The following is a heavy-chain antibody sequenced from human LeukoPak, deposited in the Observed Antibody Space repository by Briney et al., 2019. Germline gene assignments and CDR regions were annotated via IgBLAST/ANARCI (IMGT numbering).Heavy chain of an antibody. CDR2: IKQDGSEV. Sequence: PGGSLRLSCVASGFTFSNYWMTWVRQAPGKGLEWVASIKQDGSEVYYVDSVKGRFTFSRDNAKKSMYLQMNSLRAEDTAVYYCAKGMRYFDWGQGTLVTVSS. CDR3: AKGMRYFD. CDR1: GFTFSNYW. D-gene: IGHD3-9*01. V-gene: IGHV3-7*03. J-gene: IGHJ4*02.